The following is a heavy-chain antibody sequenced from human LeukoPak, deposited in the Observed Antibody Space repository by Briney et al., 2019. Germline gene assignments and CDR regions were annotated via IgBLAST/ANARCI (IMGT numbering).Heavy chain of an antibody. CDR3: ARDARVTMVRGVITPYGMDV. V-gene: IGHV4-59*01. CDR2: IYYSGST. CDR1: GGSISSYY. D-gene: IGHD3-10*01. Sequence: SETLSLTCTVSGGSISSYYWSWIRQPPGKGLEWIGYIYYSGSTNYNPSLKSRVTISVDTSKDQFSPKLSSVTAADTAVYYCARDARVTMVRGVITPYGMDVWGQGTTVTVSS. J-gene: IGHJ6*02.